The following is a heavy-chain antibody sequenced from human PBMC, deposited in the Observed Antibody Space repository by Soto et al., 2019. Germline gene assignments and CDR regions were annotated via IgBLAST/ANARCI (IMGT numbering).Heavy chain of an antibody. J-gene: IGHJ4*02. D-gene: IGHD3-3*01. CDR3: VRDLHEPLPADVLRVTR. CDR1: GFTVSSYQ. V-gene: IGHV3-48*03. CDR2: IDSADASGT. Sequence: EVQLVESGGGLIQPGGSLRLSCAASGFTVSSYQLNWVRQSPGKGLEWVSIIDSADASGTYYADSVRGRFTISRDNARNSLSLQMNSLRVDDTAIYYCVRDLHEPLPADVLRVTRWGQGTQVTVSS.